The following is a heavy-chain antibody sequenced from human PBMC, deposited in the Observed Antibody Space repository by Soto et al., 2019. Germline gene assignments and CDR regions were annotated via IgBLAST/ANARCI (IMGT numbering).Heavy chain of an antibody. CDR3: ARKEKDSSRWWWFDP. J-gene: IGHJ5*02. CDR2: ISAYNGNT. D-gene: IGHD6-13*01. CDR1: GYTFTSYG. Sequence: QVQLVQSGAEVKKPGASVKVSCKASGYTFTSYGISWVRQDPGQGLEWMGWISAYNGNTNYAQKLQGRVTMITDTSTSTDYMEMRSLRSDDTAVYYCARKEKDSSRWWWFDPWGQGTLVTVSS. V-gene: IGHV1-18*04.